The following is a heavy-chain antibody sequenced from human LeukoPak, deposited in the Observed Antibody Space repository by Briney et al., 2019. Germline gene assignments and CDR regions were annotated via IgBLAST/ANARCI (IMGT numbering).Heavy chain of an antibody. CDR2: IYYSGST. J-gene: IGHJ4*02. CDR1: GGPISSYY. CDR3: ARDNRGYSVDY. Sequence: KPSETLSLTCTVSGGPISSYYWSWIRQPPGKGLEGIGYIYYSGSTNYNPSLKSRVTISVDPSKNQFSLKLSSVTAADTAVYYCARDNRGYSVDYWGQGTLVTVSS. D-gene: IGHD4-23*01. V-gene: IGHV4-59*12.